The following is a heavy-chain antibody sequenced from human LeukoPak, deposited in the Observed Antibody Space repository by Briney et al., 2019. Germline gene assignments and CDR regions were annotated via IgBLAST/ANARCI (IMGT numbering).Heavy chain of an antibody. V-gene: IGHV3-33*01. CDR1: GFTFRNHG. CDR2: IWYDGSNR. D-gene: IGHD4-17*01. Sequence: GGSLRLSCAASGFTFRNHGMHWLRQPPAKGLEGVAVIWYDGSNRYYADSAKGRFTISRDNSKDMLYLQMNSLTVEDTAVYYCARWADGKKLDYWGQGTLVTVSS. CDR3: ARWADGKKLDY. J-gene: IGHJ4*02.